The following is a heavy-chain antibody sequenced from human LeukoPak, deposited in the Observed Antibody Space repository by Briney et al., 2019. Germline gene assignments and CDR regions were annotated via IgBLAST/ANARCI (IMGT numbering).Heavy chain of an antibody. D-gene: IGHD2-15*01. J-gene: IGHJ4*02. CDR1: GFTFSSYW. CDR3: ARSGAPTPDY. V-gene: IGHV3-74*01. Sequence: GGSLRLSCAASGFTFSSYWMHWVRQAPGKGLVWVSRIDSDGSSTIYADSVKGRFTISGDNAKNTLNLQMNSLRAEDTALYYCARSGAPTPDYWGQGTLVIVSS. CDR2: IDSDGSST.